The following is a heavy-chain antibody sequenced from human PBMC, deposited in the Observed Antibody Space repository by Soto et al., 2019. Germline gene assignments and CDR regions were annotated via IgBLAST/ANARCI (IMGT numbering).Heavy chain of an antibody. Sequence: GASVKVSCKASGYTFSSYYIHWVRQAPGQGLEWMGIIRPDGDATTYAQKFQGRVTMTRDSSTSTVYMELSSLRSEDTAVYLCARVIQSPYSIDYRGQGPLVTVS. CDR2: IRPDGDAT. CDR1: GYTFSSYY. V-gene: IGHV1-46*01. J-gene: IGHJ4*02. D-gene: IGHD3-16*02. CDR3: ARVIQSPYSIDY.